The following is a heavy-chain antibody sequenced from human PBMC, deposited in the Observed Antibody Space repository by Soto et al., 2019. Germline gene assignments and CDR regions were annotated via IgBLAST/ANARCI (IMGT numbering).Heavy chain of an antibody. CDR2: IKSKTDGGTT. Sequence: GGSLRLSCAASGFTFSNAWMNWVRQAPGKGLEWVGRIKSKTDGGTTDYAAPVKGRFTISRDDSKNTLYLQMNSLKTEDTAVYYCTTDSRFGEIHYYGMDVWGQGTTVTVSS. J-gene: IGHJ6*02. CDR1: GFTFSNAW. V-gene: IGHV3-15*07. CDR3: TTDSRFGEIHYYGMDV. D-gene: IGHD3-10*01.